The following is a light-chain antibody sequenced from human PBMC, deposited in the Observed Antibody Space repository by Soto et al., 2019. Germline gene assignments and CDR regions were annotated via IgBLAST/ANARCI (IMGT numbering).Light chain of an antibody. Sequence: QAVVTQEPSLTVSPGGTVTLTCGSSTGPVTSGHYPYWFQQKPGQAPRTLIYDTSNKHSWTPARFSGSLLGGKAALTLSGAQPEDEAEYYCLLSYSGGEGVFGGGTQLTVL. J-gene: IGLJ2*01. CDR2: DTS. CDR3: LLSYSGGEGV. CDR1: TGPVTSGHY. V-gene: IGLV7-46*01.